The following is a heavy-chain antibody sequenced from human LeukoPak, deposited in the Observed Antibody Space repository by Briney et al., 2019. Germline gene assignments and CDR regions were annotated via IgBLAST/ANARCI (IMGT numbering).Heavy chain of an antibody. CDR3: ARRATTERGRSYGLDY. CDR1: GFSIRSTS. Sequence: PGGSLSLSCAVPGFSIRSTSLDWVRLPPGKGMGWVSSISISNNYITYADSVTGRFTISRDNTKNSLYLQMNSLRAEGTAVYYCARRATTERGRSYGLDYWGQGTLVTVSS. CDR2: ISISNNYI. D-gene: IGHD5-18*01. V-gene: IGHV3-21*01. J-gene: IGHJ4*02.